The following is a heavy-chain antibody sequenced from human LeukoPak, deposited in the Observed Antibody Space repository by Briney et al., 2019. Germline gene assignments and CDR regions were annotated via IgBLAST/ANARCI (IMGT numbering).Heavy chain of an antibody. V-gene: IGHV3-74*01. CDR1: GFTFSSHW. CDR2: IKYDGGAA. Sequence: GGSLRLSCAASGFTFSSHWMHWVRQAPGKGLVWVSDIKYDGGAASYADSVKGRFTISRDNAKNTLYLQMNRLTVDDTAVYYCARGTIAAAGVDYWGLGSLVTVSS. CDR3: ARGTIAAAGVDY. D-gene: IGHD6-13*01. J-gene: IGHJ4*02.